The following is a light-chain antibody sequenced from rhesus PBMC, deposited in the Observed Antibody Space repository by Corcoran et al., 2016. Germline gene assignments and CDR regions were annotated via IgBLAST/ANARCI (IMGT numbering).Light chain of an antibody. CDR2: EVS. CDR1: QSLLDSEDGNTY. CDR3: MQALEFPYS. V-gene: IGKV2-104*02. J-gene: IGKJ2*01. Sequence: DIVMTQTPLSLPVTPGEPASISCRSSQSLLDSEDGNTYLDWYLQKPGHSPQLLIYEVSNRASGVPDRFSGRGAETDFTLKISIVEAEDVGVYYCMQALEFPYSFGQGTKVEIK.